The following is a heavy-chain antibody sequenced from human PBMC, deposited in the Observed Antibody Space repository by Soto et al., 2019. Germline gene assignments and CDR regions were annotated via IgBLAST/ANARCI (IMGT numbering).Heavy chain of an antibody. CDR2: IKTKSDGGTT. CDR3: PPSGGGGDYFDF. V-gene: IGHV3-15*01. D-gene: IGHD3-10*01. CDR1: GFTFSQAW. Sequence: EVQLVESGGGLVKPGGSLRLSCEASGFTFSQAWMRWVRQAAGKGLEGVGRIKTKSDGGTTDYAAPVKGRFIISRDDLKSTAYLQMNYRKTQHPAVYFCPPSGGGGDYFDFWGQGILVTVSS. J-gene: IGHJ4*02.